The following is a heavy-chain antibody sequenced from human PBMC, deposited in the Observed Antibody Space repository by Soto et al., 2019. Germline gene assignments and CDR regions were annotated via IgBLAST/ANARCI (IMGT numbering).Heavy chain of an antibody. Sequence: SETLSLTCTVSGGSISSSRYYWGWIRQPPGKGLEWIGCLYYSGSTNYNPSLKSRVTISVDTSKNQFSLKLSSVTAADTAVYYCAREGDSSGYYSGYYYGMDVWGQGTTVTVSS. CDR1: GGSISSSRYY. D-gene: IGHD3-22*01. CDR2: LYYSGST. V-gene: IGHV4-39*07. CDR3: AREGDSSGYYSGYYYGMDV. J-gene: IGHJ6*02.